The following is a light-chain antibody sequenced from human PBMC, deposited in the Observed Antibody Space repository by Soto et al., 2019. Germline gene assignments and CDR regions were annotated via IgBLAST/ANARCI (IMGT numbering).Light chain of an antibody. J-gene: IGKJ1*01. CDR2: GAS. CDR1: QSVSSSY. CDR3: QQYGSSRWT. Sequence: EIVLTQSPGTLSLSPGERDTLSCRASQSVSSSYLAWYQQKPGQAPRLLIDGASSRATGIPDRFSGSGSGTYFTLTISRLDPEDFAVYYCQQYGSSRWTFGQGTKVEIK. V-gene: IGKV3-20*01.